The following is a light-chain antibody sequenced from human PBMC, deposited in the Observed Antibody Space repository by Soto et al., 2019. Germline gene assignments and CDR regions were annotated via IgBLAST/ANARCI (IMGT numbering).Light chain of an antibody. Sequence: EIVLTQSPDTLSLSPGERATLSCRASQNISVYLAWYRQKPGQAPRLLIYAASNRATGIPARFSGSGSGTDFTLTISSLEPEDFAVYYCQQRNNWPPGIPFGQGTRLEIK. CDR2: AAS. CDR1: QNISVY. V-gene: IGKV3-11*01. CDR3: QQRNNWPPGIP. J-gene: IGKJ5*01.